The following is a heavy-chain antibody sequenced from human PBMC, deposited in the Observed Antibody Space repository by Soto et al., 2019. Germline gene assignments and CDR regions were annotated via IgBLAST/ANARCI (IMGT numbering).Heavy chain of an antibody. Sequence: AASVKVSCKASGGTFSSYAISWVRQAPGQGLEWMGGIIPTFGTANYAQKFQGRVTITADESTSTAYMELSSLRSEDTAVYYCARDSGYYYDSSGYPYSYWYFDLWGRGTLVTVSS. D-gene: IGHD3-22*01. CDR2: IIPTFGTA. CDR3: ARDSGYYYDSSGYPYSYWYFDL. V-gene: IGHV1-69*13. J-gene: IGHJ2*01. CDR1: GGTFSSYA.